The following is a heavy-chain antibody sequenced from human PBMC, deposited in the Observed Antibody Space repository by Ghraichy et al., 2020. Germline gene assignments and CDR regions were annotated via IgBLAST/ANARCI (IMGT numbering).Heavy chain of an antibody. V-gene: IGHV3-15*01. D-gene: IGHD1-26*01. CDR2: IKSKTDAGST. Sequence: GGSLRLSCAASQFSFEDAWITWVRQAPGKGLEWVGRIKSKTDAGSTDYAAPVKGRFTISRDDSKNTVYLQMNSLKTEDTAVYYCTTSRWDLPYFAYWGQGTLVTVSS. J-gene: IGHJ4*02. CDR3: TTSRWDLPYFAY. CDR1: QFSFEDAW.